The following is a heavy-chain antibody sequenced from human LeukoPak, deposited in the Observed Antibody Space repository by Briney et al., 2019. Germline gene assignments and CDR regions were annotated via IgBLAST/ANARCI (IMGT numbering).Heavy chain of an antibody. V-gene: IGHV3-74*01. D-gene: IGHD3-22*01. CDR3: ARDKSSGYWCIDH. J-gene: IGHJ4*02. CDR2: INSDGSST. CDR1: GFTFSSYC. Sequence: GGSMRLSCAASGFTFSSYCMNWVRHAPGKGLVWVSRINSDGSSTNYADAAKGRFTISRDNAKNTLYLQVNSLRAEDTAVYYGARDKSSGYWCIDHWGQGTLVTVSS.